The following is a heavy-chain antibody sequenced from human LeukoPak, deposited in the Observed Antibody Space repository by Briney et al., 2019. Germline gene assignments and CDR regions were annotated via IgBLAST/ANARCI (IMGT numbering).Heavy chain of an antibody. CDR2: INPNSGGT. CDR3: ARDPAPDTIFGVVVYYYMDV. J-gene: IGHJ6*03. CDR1: GYTFTGYY. V-gene: IGHV1-2*02. D-gene: IGHD3-3*01. Sequence: ASVKVSCKASGYTFTGYYMHWVRQAPGQGLEWMGWINPNSGGTNYAQKFQGRVAMTRDTSISTAYMELSRLRSDDTAVYYCARDPAPDTIFGVVVYYYMDVWGKGTTVTVSS.